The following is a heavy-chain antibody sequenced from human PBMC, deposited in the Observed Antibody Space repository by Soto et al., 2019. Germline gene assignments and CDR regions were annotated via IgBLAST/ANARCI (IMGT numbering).Heavy chain of an antibody. CDR1: GGTFSNYY. D-gene: IGHD1-20*01. CDR2: IIPMFDTP. Sequence: QVQLVQSGAEVKKPGSSMKVSCKTSGGTFSNYYISWVRQAPGQGLEWMGDIIPMFDTPKYAQKFQGRVTITADESTSAAYMELSSLRAEDTAVYYCARGYSTGYFDYRGQGTLITVSS. V-gene: IGHV1-69*01. CDR3: ARGYSTGYFDY. J-gene: IGHJ4*02.